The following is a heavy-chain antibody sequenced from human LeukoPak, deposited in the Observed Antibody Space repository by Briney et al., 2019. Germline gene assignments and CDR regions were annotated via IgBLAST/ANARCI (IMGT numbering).Heavy chain of an antibody. D-gene: IGHD5-24*01. J-gene: IGHJ4*02. Sequence: GGSLRLSCAASGFTFSSYWMHWVRQAPGKGLVWVSRINSDGSSTSYADSVKGRFTISRDNAKNTVYLQMNSLRAEDTAVYYCAKDRDGYNWCYFDYWGQGTLVTVSS. CDR1: GFTFSSYW. CDR2: INSDGSST. V-gene: IGHV3-74*01. CDR3: AKDRDGYNWCYFDY.